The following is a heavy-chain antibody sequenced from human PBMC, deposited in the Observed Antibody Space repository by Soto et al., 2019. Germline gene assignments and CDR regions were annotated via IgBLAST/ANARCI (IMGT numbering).Heavy chain of an antibody. CDR2: ITDSGGST. J-gene: IGHJ4*02. Sequence: PGGSLRLSCVASGFTFSSYAMSWVRQAPGKGLEWVSTITDSGGSTFYADSVKGRFTISRDNSKNTLYLQMNSLRAGDTAIYYCAKDPGLIVLIGHWGQGTMVTVSS. CDR1: GFTFSSYA. D-gene: IGHD3-22*01. CDR3: AKDPGLIVLIGH. V-gene: IGHV3-23*01.